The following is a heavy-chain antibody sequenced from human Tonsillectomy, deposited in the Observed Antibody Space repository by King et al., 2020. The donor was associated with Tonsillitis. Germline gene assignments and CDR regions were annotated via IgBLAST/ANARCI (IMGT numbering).Heavy chain of an antibody. Sequence: MQLQESGPGLVKPSQTLSLTCTVSGGSISSGDYYWSWIRQPPGKGLEWIGYIYYSGSTYYNPSLKSRVTISVDTSKNQFSLKLSSVTAADTAVYYCASRPAMVDYYYYGMDVWGQGTTVTVSS. CDR3: ASRPAMVDYYYYGMDV. D-gene: IGHD5-18*01. CDR2: IYYSGST. J-gene: IGHJ6*02. V-gene: IGHV4-30-4*01. CDR1: GGSISSGDYY.